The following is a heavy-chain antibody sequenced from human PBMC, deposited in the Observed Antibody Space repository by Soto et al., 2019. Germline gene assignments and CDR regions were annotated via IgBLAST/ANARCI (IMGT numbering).Heavy chain of an antibody. CDR3: ARGNWGSKRGDY. CDR1: GFTFSSYW. D-gene: IGHD7-27*01. Sequence: EVQLVESGGGLVQPGGSLRLSCAASGFTFSSYWMHWVRQAPGKGLVWVSRINSDRSSTSYADSVKGRFTISRDNAKNTLYLQMNSLRTEDTAVYYCARGNWGSKRGDYWGQGTLVTVSS. J-gene: IGHJ4*02. CDR2: INSDRSST. V-gene: IGHV3-74*01.